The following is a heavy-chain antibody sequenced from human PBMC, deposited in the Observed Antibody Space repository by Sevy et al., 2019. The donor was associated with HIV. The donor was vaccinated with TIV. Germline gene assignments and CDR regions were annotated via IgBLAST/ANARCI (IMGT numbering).Heavy chain of an antibody. CDR1: ALTFTRYA. CDR3: AKDLHPPGPVRGTNFDY. CDR2: TSYEGSNI. J-gene: IGHJ4*02. Sequence: GGSLRLSCAASALTFTRYAFHWVRQAPGKGPEWLGATSYEGSNIYYGPSVKGRFTISRDNSKNTLYLQMNDMRTEDTAVYYCAKDLHPPGPVRGTNFDYWGRGTLVTVSS. V-gene: IGHV3-30*18. D-gene: IGHD1-1*01.